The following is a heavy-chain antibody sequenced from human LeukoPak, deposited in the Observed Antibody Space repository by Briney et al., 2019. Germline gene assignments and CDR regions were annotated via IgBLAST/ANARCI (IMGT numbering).Heavy chain of an antibody. Sequence: PGGSLRLSCAASGFTFSSYSMNWVRQAPGKGLEWVSSISSSSSYIYYADSVKGRFTISRDNAKNSLYLQMNSLGAEDTAVYYCARIYDSSGPSFDYWGQGTLVTVSS. CDR2: ISSSSSYI. V-gene: IGHV3-21*01. CDR3: ARIYDSSGPSFDY. CDR1: GFTFSSYS. D-gene: IGHD3-22*01. J-gene: IGHJ4*02.